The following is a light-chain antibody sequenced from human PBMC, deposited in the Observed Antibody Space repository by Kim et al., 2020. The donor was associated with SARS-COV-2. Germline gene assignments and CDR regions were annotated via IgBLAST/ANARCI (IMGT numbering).Light chain of an antibody. CDR1: QSVSSSS. Sequence: EIVLTQSPGTLSLSPGERATLSCRASQSVSSSSLAWYQQKPVQAPRLLIYGASSRLTGIPDRFSGSGSGTDFTLTINRLEPEDFAVYFCQQYGSSPRTFGQGTKVDIK. CDR3: QQYGSSPRT. CDR2: GAS. J-gene: IGKJ1*01. V-gene: IGKV3-20*01.